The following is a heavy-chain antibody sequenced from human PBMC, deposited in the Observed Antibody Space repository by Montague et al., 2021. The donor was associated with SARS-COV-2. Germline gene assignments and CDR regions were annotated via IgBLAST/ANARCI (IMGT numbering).Heavy chain of an antibody. CDR2: IYYSGST. Sequence: SETRSLTCTVSGGSLLRSSYYWGWIRQPPGTFLEWIGSIYYSGSTYYTPALKSRVTISVDTSKPQFSLKLSSVTAADTAVYYCARDGSLRFEILIGPRHYYYGIDVWGQGTTVTVSS. CDR1: GGSLLRSSYY. V-gene: IGHV4-39*07. J-gene: IGHJ6*02. CDR3: ARDGSLRFEILIGPRHYYYGIDV. D-gene: IGHD3-9*01.